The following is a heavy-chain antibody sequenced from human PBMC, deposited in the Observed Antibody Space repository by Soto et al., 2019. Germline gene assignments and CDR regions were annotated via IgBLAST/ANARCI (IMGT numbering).Heavy chain of an antibody. CDR2: ISGSGGST. CDR3: AKDLRFYGDYIYYYYGMGV. V-gene: IGHV3-23*01. Sequence: XGSLRLSCAASGFTFSSYGMSWVRQAPGKGLEWVSAISGSGGSTHYADSVKGRFTISRDNSKNTLYLQMNSLRAEDTAVYYCAKDLRFYGDYIYYYYGMGVWGQGTTVTVSS. D-gene: IGHD4-17*01. J-gene: IGHJ6*02. CDR1: GFTFSSYG.